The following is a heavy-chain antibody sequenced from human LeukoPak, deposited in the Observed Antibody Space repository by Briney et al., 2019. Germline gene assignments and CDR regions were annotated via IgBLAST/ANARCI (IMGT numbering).Heavy chain of an antibody. J-gene: IGHJ4*02. V-gene: IGHV3-23*01. CDR1: GFTFSSYA. Sequence: GGSLSLSCEASGFTFSSYAMSRVGQAPGKGLEWVSTISGRGGTTYYADSVKGRFTISRDNSKNTLYLQMNSLRAEDMAVYYCASIVVTTIKGGFDYWGQGTLVTVSS. CDR2: ISGRGGTT. D-gene: IGHD5-12*01. CDR3: ASIVVTTIKGGFDY.